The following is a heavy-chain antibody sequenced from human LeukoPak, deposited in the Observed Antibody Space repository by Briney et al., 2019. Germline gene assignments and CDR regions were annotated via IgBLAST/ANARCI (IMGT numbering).Heavy chain of an antibody. V-gene: IGHV3-53*01. J-gene: IGHJ4*02. Sequence: GASLRLSSSVTCISASSNYLTWVRQAPGEELERVAALLTGGSTYYAASVKGRFTISRDNSSNIVYLQMNSLIIEDTAVYYCARSHYFVSSGSDFDSWGQGTLVTDSS. D-gene: IGHD3-22*01. CDR1: CISASSNY. CDR3: ARSHYFVSSGSDFDS. CDR2: LLTGGST.